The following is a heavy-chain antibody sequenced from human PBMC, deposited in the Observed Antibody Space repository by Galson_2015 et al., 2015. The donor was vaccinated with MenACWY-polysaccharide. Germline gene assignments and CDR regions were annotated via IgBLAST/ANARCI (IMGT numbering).Heavy chain of an antibody. V-gene: IGHV3-23*01. CDR2: VTSSGDAT. J-gene: IGHJ4*02. CDR1: GFTFSNYF. CDR3: SRYCSGIRCYSGLDY. D-gene: IGHD2-15*01. Sequence: LRLSCAASGFTFSNYFMPWVRQAPGKGLEWVSTVTSSGDATYYADSVKGRFTISRDNSGNTLYLQMNSLRAEDTAVYYCSRYCSGIRCYSGLDYWGQGTLVTVSS.